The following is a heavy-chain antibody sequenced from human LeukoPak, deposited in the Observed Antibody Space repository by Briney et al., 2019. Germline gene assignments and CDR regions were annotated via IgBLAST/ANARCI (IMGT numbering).Heavy chain of an antibody. CDR1: GFTFSSYS. CDR2: ISSSSSYI. D-gene: IGHD3-3*01. J-gene: IGHJ5*02. Sequence: GGSLRLSCAASGFTFSSYSMNWVRQAPGKGLEWVSSISSSSSYIYYADSVKGRFTISRDNAKNSLYLQMNSLRAEDTAVYYCAGAITIFGVPNWFDPWGQGTLVTVSS. V-gene: IGHV3-21*01. CDR3: AGAITIFGVPNWFDP.